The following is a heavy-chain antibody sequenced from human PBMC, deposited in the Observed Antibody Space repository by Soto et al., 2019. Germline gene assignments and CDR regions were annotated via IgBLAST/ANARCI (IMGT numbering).Heavy chain of an antibody. CDR1: GFTFSSYA. D-gene: IGHD3-22*01. CDR2: ISYDGSNK. Sequence: QVQLVESGGGVVQPGRSLRLSCAASGFTFSSYAMHWFRQAPGKGLEWVAVISYDGSNKYYADSVKGRFTISRDNSKNTLYLQMNSLRAEDTAVYYCARDGLYYYDSSGYFIMGPFDYWGQGTLVTVSS. V-gene: IGHV3-30-3*01. CDR3: ARDGLYYYDSSGYFIMGPFDY. J-gene: IGHJ4*02.